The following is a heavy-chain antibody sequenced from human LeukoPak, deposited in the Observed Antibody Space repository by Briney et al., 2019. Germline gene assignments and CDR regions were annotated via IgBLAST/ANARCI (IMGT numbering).Heavy chain of an antibody. D-gene: IGHD3-3*01. Sequence: ESSETLSLTCAVSGGSISSSNWWSWVRQPPGKGLEWIGEIYHSGSTNYNPSLKSRVTISVDKSKNQFSLKLSSVTAADTAVYYCARDLSQHRYYDFWSGYYFHAFDIWGQGTMVTVSS. CDR3: ARDLSQHRYYDFWSGYYFHAFDI. CDR2: IYHSGST. V-gene: IGHV4-4*02. CDR1: GGSISSSNW. J-gene: IGHJ3*02.